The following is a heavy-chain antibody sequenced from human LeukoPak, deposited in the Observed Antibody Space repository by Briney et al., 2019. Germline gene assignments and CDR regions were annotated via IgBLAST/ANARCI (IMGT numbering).Heavy chain of an antibody. J-gene: IGHJ1*01. V-gene: IGHV3-23*01. D-gene: IGHD3-22*01. CDR2: IYENGGTT. CDR3: AKDVLNYYDSSGYGYFQH. CDR1: GFTFRSHA. Sequence: PGGSLRLSRVGSGFTFRSHAMSWVRQAPEKGLEFVSGIYENGGTTYYADSVKGRFTISRDNSKNTLYLQMNSLRAEDTAVYYCAKDVLNYYDSSGYGYFQHWGQGTLVTVSS.